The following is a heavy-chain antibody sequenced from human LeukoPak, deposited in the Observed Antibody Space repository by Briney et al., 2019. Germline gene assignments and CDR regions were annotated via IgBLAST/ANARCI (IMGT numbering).Heavy chain of an antibody. CDR2: ISYDGSNK. CDR1: GFTFSSYA. J-gene: IGHJ4*02. CDR3: AKDRAYYDSSGYYYGYYFDY. D-gene: IGHD3-22*01. V-gene: IGHV3-30*04. Sequence: GGSLRLSCAASGFTFSSYAMHWVRQAPGKGLEWVAVISYDGSNKYYADSVKGRFTISRDNSKNTLYLQMNSLRAEDTAVYYCAKDRAYYDSSGYYYGYYFDYWGQGTLVTVSS.